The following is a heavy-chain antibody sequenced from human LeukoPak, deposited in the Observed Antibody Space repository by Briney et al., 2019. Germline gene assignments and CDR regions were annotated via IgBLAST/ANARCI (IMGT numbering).Heavy chain of an antibody. CDR3: ARFTVVTRDWYFDL. Sequence: SETLSLTCTVSGGSISSGDYYWSWIRQPPGKGLEWIGYIHYSGSTYYNPSLKSRVTISVDTSKNQFSLKLSSVTAADTAVYFCARFTVVTRDWYFDLWGRGTLVTVSS. CDR1: GGSISSGDYY. CDR2: IHYSGST. D-gene: IGHD2-21*02. V-gene: IGHV4-30-4*01. J-gene: IGHJ2*01.